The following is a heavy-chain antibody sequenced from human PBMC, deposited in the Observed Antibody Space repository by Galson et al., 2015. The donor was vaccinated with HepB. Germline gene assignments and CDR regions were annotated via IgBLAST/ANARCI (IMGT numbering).Heavy chain of an antibody. CDR3: AKGRVGIDN. V-gene: IGHV3-23*01. CDR2: ISRSEGNT. Sequence: SLRLSCAASEFTFSNFAMSWVRQAPGKGLEWVAGISRSEGNTYYADSVRGRFTISRDKSKNTLYLQMDSLRAEDTAVYYCAKGRVGIDNWGQGTLVTVSS. J-gene: IGHJ4*02. CDR1: EFTFSNFA. D-gene: IGHD1-26*01.